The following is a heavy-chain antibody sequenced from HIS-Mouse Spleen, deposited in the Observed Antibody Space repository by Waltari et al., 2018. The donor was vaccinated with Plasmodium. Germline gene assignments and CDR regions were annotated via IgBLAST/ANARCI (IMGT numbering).Heavy chain of an antibody. CDR3: ARDRRGYWYFDL. CDR1: GFTFSSYW. Sequence: EVQLVESGGGLVQPGGSLRLSCAASGFTFSSYWMGWVRQAPGKGLEGVANIKQDGSEKYYVDSVKGRFTISRDNAKNSLYLQMNSLRAEDTAVYYCARDRRGYWYFDLWGRGTLVTVSS. J-gene: IGHJ2*01. CDR2: IKQDGSEK. V-gene: IGHV3-7*01. D-gene: IGHD5-12*01.